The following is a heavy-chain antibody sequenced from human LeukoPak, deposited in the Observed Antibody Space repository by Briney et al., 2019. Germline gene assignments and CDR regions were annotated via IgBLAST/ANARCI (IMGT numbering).Heavy chain of an antibody. Sequence: PGGSLRLSRAASGFTFSTYWMTWVRQAPGKGLEWVANINQDGSEKSYVDSVKGRFTISRDNAKNSPYLEMNSLRAEDTAVYYCARALVGDGASAYWGQGTPVTVSS. D-gene: IGHD4/OR15-4a*01. J-gene: IGHJ4*02. V-gene: IGHV3-7*05. CDR2: INQDGSEK. CDR3: ARALVGDGASAY. CDR1: GFTFSTYW.